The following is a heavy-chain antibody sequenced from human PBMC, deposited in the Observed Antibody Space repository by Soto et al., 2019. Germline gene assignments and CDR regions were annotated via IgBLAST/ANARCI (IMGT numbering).Heavy chain of an antibody. CDR1: GGSVSSGSYY. CDR2: IYYSGST. D-gene: IGHD3-3*01. CDR3: ARVRRFLDKDNYYYGMDV. V-gene: IGHV4-61*01. J-gene: IGHJ6*02. Sequence: SETLSLTCTVSGGSVSSGSYYWSWIRQHPGKGLEWIGYIYYSGSTNYNPSLKSRVTISVDTSKNQFSLKLSSVTAADTAVYYCARVRRFLDKDNYYYGMDVWGQGTTVTVSS.